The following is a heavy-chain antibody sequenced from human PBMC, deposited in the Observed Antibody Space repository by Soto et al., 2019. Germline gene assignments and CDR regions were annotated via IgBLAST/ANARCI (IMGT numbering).Heavy chain of an antibody. V-gene: IGHV3-48*03. CDR1: GFTFSSYE. J-gene: IGHJ2*01. Sequence: QPGGSLRLSCAASGFTFSSYEMNWVRQAPGKGLEWGSYISSSGSTIYYADSVKGRFTISRDNAKNSLYLQMNSLRAEDTAVYYCARDCRAARPNWYFDLWGRGTLVTVAS. CDR3: ARDCRAARPNWYFDL. CDR2: ISSSGSTI. D-gene: IGHD6-6*01.